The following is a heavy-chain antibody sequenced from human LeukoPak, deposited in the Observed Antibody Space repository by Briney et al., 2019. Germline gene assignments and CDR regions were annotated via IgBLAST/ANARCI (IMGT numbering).Heavy chain of an antibody. CDR3: ARVKEGITKDTFDI. V-gene: IGHV1-69*13. CDR1: GGTFSSYA. D-gene: IGHD3-10*01. J-gene: IGHJ3*02. CDR2: IIPIFGTA. Sequence: SVKVSCKASGGTFSSYAISWVRQAPGQGLEWMGGIIPIFGTANYAQKFQGRDTITADESTSTAYMELSSLRSEDTAVYYCARVKEGITKDTFDIWGQGTMVTVSS.